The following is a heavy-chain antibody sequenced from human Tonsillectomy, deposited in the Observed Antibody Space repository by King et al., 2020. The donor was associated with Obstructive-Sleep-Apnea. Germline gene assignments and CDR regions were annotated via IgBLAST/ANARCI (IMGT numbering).Heavy chain of an antibody. J-gene: IGHJ4*02. Sequence: QLQESGPGLVKPSETLSLTCTVSGGSISSYYWSWIRQPPGKGLEWIGYIYYSGSTNYNPSLKSRVTISVDTSKNQFSLKLSSVTAADTAVYYCAVSEYGSGSEQPTFDYWGQGTLVTVSS. CDR2: IYYSGST. CDR1: GGSISSYY. V-gene: IGHV4-59*01. CDR3: AVSEYGSGSEQPTFDY. D-gene: IGHD3-10*01.